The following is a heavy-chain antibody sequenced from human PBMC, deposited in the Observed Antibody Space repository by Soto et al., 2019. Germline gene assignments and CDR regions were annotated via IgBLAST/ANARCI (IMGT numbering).Heavy chain of an antibody. CDR1: GFTFSDYY. CDR2: ISSSGSTI. V-gene: IGHV3-11*01. CDR3: ARTDYDFWSGYPNWFDP. D-gene: IGHD3-3*01. J-gene: IGHJ5*02. Sequence: GGSLRLSCAASGFTFSDYYMSWIRQAPGKGLEWVSYISSSGSTIYYADSVKGRFTISRDNAKNSLYLQMNSLRAEDTAVYYCARTDYDFWSGYPNWFDPWGQGTLVTVSS.